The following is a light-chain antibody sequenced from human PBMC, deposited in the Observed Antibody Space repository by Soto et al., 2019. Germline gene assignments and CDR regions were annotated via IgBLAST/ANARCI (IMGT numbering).Light chain of an antibody. CDR1: SSNFVGDKY. V-gene: IGLV2-14*01. CDR3: FSFTTTSTHV. CDR2: EVN. Sequence: QSVLTQPRSVSGSPGQSVAISCTGTSSNFVGDKYVAWYQKHPGKAPRLVIFEVNNRPSGVSNRFSGSKSGNTAYLTISGLQVEDEAEYFCFSFTTTSTHVFGTGTKVTVL. J-gene: IGLJ1*01.